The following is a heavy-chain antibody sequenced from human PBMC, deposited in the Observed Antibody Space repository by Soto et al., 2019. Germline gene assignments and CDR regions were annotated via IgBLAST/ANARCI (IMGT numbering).Heavy chain of an antibody. Sequence: QVQLQESGPGLVKPSQTLSLTCTVSGGSISSGGYYWSWIRQHPGKGLEWIGYIYYSGSTYYNPSLKSRGTISVDTSKNQFSLKLSSVTAADTAVYYCARDVGIQLWLGIDYWGQGTLVTVSS. D-gene: IGHD5-18*01. J-gene: IGHJ4*02. CDR1: GGSISSGGYY. CDR3: ARDVGIQLWLGIDY. V-gene: IGHV4-31*03. CDR2: IYYSGST.